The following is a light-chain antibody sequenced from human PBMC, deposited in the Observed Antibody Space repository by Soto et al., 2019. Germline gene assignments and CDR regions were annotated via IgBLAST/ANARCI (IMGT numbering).Light chain of an antibody. V-gene: IGKV3-20*01. CDR1: QSVSSTY. J-gene: IGKJ2*01. Sequence: EIVLTQSPGTLSLSPGERATLSCRASQSVSSTYLAWYQQNPGQAPRLPIYGASSRATGIPDRFSGSGSGTDFTLTISRLEPEDFAVYFCQQYGSSSYTFGQGTKLEIK. CDR2: GAS. CDR3: QQYGSSSYT.